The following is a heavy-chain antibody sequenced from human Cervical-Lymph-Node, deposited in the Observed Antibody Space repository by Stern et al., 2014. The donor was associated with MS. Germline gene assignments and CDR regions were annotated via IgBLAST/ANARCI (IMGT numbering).Heavy chain of an antibody. CDR2: IYTGGTT. D-gene: IGHD2-2*01. Sequence: VQLVESGGALVQPGGSLRLSCAASGFTVSSNYLSWVRQAPGKGLEWVSVIYTGGTTHYADSVKGRFTISRDSSKNTVYLQMNSLRVEDTAVYYCARHITSGDWGQGTQVTVSS. V-gene: IGHV3-66*04. CDR1: GFTVSSNY. CDR3: ARHITSGD. J-gene: IGHJ4*02.